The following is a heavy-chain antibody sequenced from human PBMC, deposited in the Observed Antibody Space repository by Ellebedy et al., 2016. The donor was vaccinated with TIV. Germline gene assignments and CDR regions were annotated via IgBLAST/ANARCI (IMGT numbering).Heavy chain of an antibody. D-gene: IGHD6-19*01. CDR2: IIPIFGTA. V-gene: IGHV1-69*13. CDR3: ARVYSSGWYDY. Sequence: AASVKVSCKASGGTFSSYAISWVRQAPGQGLEWMGGIIPIFGTANYAQKFQGRVTITADESTSTAYMKLSSLRSEDTAVYYCARVYSSGWYDYWGQGTLVTVSS. CDR1: GGTFSSYA. J-gene: IGHJ4*02.